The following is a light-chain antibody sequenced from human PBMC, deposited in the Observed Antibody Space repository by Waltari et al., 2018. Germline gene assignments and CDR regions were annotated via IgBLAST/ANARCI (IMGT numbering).Light chain of an antibody. CDR3: AAWDDSLSGPNV. J-gene: IGLJ6*01. CDR2: RNN. V-gene: IGLV1-47*01. CDR1: SSNIGSNY. Sequence: QSELTQPPSASGTPGQRVTISCSGSSSNIGSNYVYWYQQLPGTAPKLLIYRNNQRPSGVPDRFSGSKSGTSASLAISGLRSEDEADYYCAAWDDSLSGPNVFGSGTKVTVL.